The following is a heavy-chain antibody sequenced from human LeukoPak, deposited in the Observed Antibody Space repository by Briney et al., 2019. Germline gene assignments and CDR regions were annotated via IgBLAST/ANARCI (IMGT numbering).Heavy chain of an antibody. CDR2: IYPGDSDT. D-gene: IGHD7-27*01. Sequence: GESLKISCKGYEYSFTNYWIGWVRQMPGKGLEWMGIIYPGDSDTRYSPSLQGQVTISVDKSISTAYLQWSGLKASDTAIYYCARNSWGAFDYWGQGTLVTVSS. CDR1: EYSFTNYW. CDR3: ARNSWGAFDY. J-gene: IGHJ4*02. V-gene: IGHV5-51*01.